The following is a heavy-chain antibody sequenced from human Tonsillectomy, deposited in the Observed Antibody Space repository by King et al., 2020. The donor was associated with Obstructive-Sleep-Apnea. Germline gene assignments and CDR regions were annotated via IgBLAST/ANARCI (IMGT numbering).Heavy chain of an antibody. D-gene: IGHD3-22*01. CDR2: IYHSGST. Sequence: QLQESGPGLVKPSETLSLTCTVSGYSISSDHYWGWIRQSPGKGLEWIGNIYHSGSTYYNPSLKSRVTISVDASKSQFSLKLSSVTAADTAVYYCARVPSYYDSGGYYIWFDPWGQGTLVTVSS. J-gene: IGHJ5*02. V-gene: IGHV4-38-2*02. CDR3: ARVPSYYDSGGYYIWFDP. CDR1: GYSISSDHY.